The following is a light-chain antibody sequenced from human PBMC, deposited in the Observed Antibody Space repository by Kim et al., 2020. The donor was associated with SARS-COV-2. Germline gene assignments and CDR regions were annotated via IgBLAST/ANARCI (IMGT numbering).Light chain of an antibody. CDR2: DSN. CDR1: SGSVSTSNY. CDR3: ALHLGGGPWV. V-gene: IGLV8-61*01. Sequence: QTVVAQEPSLSVSPGGTVTLTCELTSGSVSTSNYASWYQQTPGQAPRTLIFDSNIRSSGVPNRFAGSIFANKATLTITGAQADDESHYYCALHLGGGPWVFGGGTQLTVL. J-gene: IGLJ3*02.